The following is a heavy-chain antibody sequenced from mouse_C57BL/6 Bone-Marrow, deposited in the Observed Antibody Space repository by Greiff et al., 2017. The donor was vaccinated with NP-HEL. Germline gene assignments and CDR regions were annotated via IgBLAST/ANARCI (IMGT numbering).Heavy chain of an antibody. CDR1: GFTFNTYA. CDR3: VRDENGTSDY. J-gene: IGHJ2*01. Sequence: DVKLVESGGGLVQPKGSLKLSCAASGFTFNTYAMHWVRQAPGKGLEWVARIRRKSSNYATYYADSVKDRFTISRDDSQSMLYLQMNNLKTEDTAMYYYVRDENGTSDYWGQGTTLTVSS. CDR2: IRRKSSNYAT. D-gene: IGHD1-3*01. V-gene: IGHV10-3*01.